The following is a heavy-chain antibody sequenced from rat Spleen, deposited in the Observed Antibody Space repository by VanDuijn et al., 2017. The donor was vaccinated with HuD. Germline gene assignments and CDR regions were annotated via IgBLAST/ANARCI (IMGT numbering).Heavy chain of an antibody. Sequence: EVQLVESGGGLVQPGRSLKLSCAASGFTFSNYDMVWVRQAPTKGLEWVASISPSGGGTFYRDSVKGRFTVSRDNAKKPLYLQMDILGSEDTATYYCARRGLWVSNYFDYWGQGVMVTVSS. CDR1: GFTFSNYD. D-gene: IGHD1-7*01. CDR2: ISPSGGGT. V-gene: IGHV5S13*01. J-gene: IGHJ2*01. CDR3: ARRGLWVSNYFDY.